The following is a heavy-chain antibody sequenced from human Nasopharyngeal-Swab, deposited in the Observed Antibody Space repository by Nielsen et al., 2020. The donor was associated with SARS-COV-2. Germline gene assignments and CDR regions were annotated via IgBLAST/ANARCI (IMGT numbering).Heavy chain of an antibody. CDR2: ISWNSGSI. CDR1: GFTFDDYA. CDR3: AKELDIVVVPAAYGFGYYGMDV. D-gene: IGHD2-2*03. Sequence: GGSLRLSCEASGFTFDDYAMHWVRQAPGKGLEWVSGISWNSGSIGYADSVKGRFTISRDNAKNSLYLQMNSLRAEDTALYYFAKELDIVVVPAAYGFGYYGMDVWGQGTTVTVSS. V-gene: IGHV3-9*01. J-gene: IGHJ6*02.